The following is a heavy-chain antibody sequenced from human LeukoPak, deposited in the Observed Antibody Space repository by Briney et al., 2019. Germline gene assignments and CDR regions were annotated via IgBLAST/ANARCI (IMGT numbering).Heavy chain of an antibody. D-gene: IGHD3-22*01. Sequence: SETLSLTCAVYVGSFSSYYWSWIRQPPGKGLEWIGEINHSGSTKYNPSPQSRVTISVDQYKNQLSLKLSSVTAADTAVYYCARVEAYVGSAHGGYWGQGTLVTVSS. V-gene: IGHV4-34*01. CDR2: INHSGST. J-gene: IGHJ4*02. CDR3: ARVEAYVGSAHGGY. CDR1: VGSFSSYY.